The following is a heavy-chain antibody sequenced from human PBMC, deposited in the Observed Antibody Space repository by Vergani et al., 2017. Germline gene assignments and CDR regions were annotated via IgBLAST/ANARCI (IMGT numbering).Heavy chain of an antibody. CDR1: GGSISSYY. CDR3: ARGKYHEFWSGYYSDPGEDYFDY. CDR2: IYTSGST. Sequence: QVQLQESGPGLVKPSETLSLTCTVSGGSISSYYWSWIRQPAGKGLEWIGRIYTSGSTNYNPSLKSRVTMSVDTSKKQFYLKLSAVTAADTAVYYCARGKYHEFWSGYYSDPGEDYFDYWGQGTLVTVSS. V-gene: IGHV4-4*07. D-gene: IGHD3-3*01. J-gene: IGHJ4*02.